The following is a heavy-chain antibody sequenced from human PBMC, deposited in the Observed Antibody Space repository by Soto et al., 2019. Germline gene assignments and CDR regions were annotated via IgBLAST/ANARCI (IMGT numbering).Heavy chain of an antibody. V-gene: IGHV4-4*07. D-gene: IGHD5-12*01. CDR3: AREGSYSAYNFAHGIQLWSFDF. CDR2: IFSSGST. CDR1: GGSINTFY. J-gene: IGHJ4*02. Sequence: SETLSLTCTVSGGSINTFYWSWVRQPARKGLEWIGRIFSSGSTSFNPSLESRVAMSVDTSKNHFSLNLSSVTAADMAVYYCAREGSYSAYNFAHGIQLWSFDFWGQGALVTVSS.